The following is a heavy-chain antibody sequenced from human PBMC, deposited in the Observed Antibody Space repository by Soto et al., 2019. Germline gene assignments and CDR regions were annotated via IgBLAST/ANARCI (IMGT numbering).Heavy chain of an antibody. V-gene: IGHV1-58*02. J-gene: IGHJ3*02. CDR1: GFTFTSSA. CDR3: AAAPYFDWLSRRGAFDS. CDR2: IVVGSGNT. D-gene: IGHD3-9*01. Sequence: SVKVSCKASGFTFTSSAMQWVRQARGQRLEWIGWIVVGSGNTNYAQKFQERVTITRDMSTSTAYMELSSLRSEDTAVYYCAAAPYFDWLSRRGAFDSSGQGTMVTVSS.